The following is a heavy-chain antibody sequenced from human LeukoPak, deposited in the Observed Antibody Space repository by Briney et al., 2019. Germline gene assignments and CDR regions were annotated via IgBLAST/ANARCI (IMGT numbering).Heavy chain of an antibody. CDR1: GGAFSGYY. D-gene: IGHD3-10*01. V-gene: IGHV4-34*01. CDR3: ARGRGVTRY. Sequence: SETLSLTCAVSGGAFSGYYWSWVRQPPGKGLEWIGKINPSGSANYNPSLKSRVTISVDTSKNQFPLTRSSVTAADTAVYYCARGRGVTRYWGQGALVTVSS. J-gene: IGHJ4*02. CDR2: INPSGSA.